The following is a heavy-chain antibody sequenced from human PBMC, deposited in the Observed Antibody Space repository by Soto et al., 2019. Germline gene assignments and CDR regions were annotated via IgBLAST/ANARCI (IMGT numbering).Heavy chain of an antibody. CDR1: GFSFSTYS. D-gene: IGHD3-22*01. Sequence: GGSLRLSCAASGFSFSTYSLNWVRQAPGKGLEWVSSITSSSAYIHYADSVKGRFTISRDNAKNSLYLQMNSLRAEDTAVYYCARDQLYYNDISGRPLNAFDVWGQGTMVTVSS. CDR2: ITSSSAYI. CDR3: ARDQLYYNDISGRPLNAFDV. J-gene: IGHJ3*01. V-gene: IGHV3-21*01.